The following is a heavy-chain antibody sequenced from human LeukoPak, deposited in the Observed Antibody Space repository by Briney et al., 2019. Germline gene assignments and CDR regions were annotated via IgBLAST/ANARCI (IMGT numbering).Heavy chain of an antibody. CDR2: ISWNSGSI. Sequence: GRSLRLSCAASGFTFDEYAMHWVRQAPGKGLEWVSGISWNSGSIGYADSVKGRFTISRDNAKNSLYLQMNSLRAEDTALYYCAKAPFNVVVVAAIDYWGQGTLVTVSS. CDR1: GFTFDEYA. D-gene: IGHD2-15*01. J-gene: IGHJ4*02. V-gene: IGHV3-9*01. CDR3: AKAPFNVVVVAAIDY.